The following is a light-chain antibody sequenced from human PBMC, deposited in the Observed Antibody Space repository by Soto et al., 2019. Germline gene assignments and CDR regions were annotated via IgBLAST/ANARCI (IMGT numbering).Light chain of an antibody. CDR3: SSYTITTALV. V-gene: IGLV2-14*01. CDR2: EVS. J-gene: IGLJ1*01. Sequence: QSALTQPASVSGYPGQSITISCAGSSSDGGGYECVSWYHQHPGKAPKLVISEVSVRPSGIADRFSGSKSGNTASLTISGLQADAEASYYCSSYTITTALVFGSGTKVTVL. CDR1: SSDGGGYEC.